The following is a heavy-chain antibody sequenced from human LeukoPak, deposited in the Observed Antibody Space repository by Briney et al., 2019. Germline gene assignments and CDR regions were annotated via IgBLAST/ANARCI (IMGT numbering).Heavy chain of an antibody. CDR1: GYTFTTYT. CDR3: AREEGAPIAAVNI. CDR2: ISPYNGNT. J-gene: IGHJ3*02. Sequence: ASVKVSCKASGYTFTTYTISWVRQAPGQGLEWMGWISPYNGNTNYAQKLQGRVTMTTDTSTSTAYMELRSLRSDDTAVYYCAREEGAPIAAVNIWGLGTMVTVSS. V-gene: IGHV1-18*01. D-gene: IGHD6-13*01.